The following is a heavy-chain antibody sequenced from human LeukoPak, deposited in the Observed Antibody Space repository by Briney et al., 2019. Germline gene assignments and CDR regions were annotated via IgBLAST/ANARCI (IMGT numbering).Heavy chain of an antibody. D-gene: IGHD1-7*01. J-gene: IGHJ6*02. V-gene: IGHV4-59*08. CDR1: DDSISTYY. Sequence: SSETLSLTCTVSDDSISTYYWSWIRQPPGKGLEWIGYVSYSVSTNYSPSLKSRVTISVDTSKNQFSLKLTSVTAADTAVYYCARLGALELVGPDYYYYGLDVWGQAATVTVSS. CDR2: VSYSVST. CDR3: ARLGALELVGPDYYYYGLDV.